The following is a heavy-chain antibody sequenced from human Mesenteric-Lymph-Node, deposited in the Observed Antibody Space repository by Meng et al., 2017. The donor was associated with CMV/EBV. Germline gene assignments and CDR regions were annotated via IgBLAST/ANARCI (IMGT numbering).Heavy chain of an antibody. CDR1: GYTFTGYY. J-gene: IGHJ4*02. CDR3: ARVWGGATAYYFDS. D-gene: IGHD3-16*01. Sequence: ASGYTFTGYYMHWVRQAPGQGLEWMGRINPNSGGTNYAQKFQGRVTMTRDTSISTAYMELSGLRSEDTAVYYCARVWGGATAYYFDSWGQGTLVTVSS. CDR2: INPNSGGT. V-gene: IGHV1-2*06.